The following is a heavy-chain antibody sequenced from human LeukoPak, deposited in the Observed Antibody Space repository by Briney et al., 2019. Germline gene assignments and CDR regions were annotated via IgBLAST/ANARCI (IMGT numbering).Heavy chain of an antibody. D-gene: IGHD3-22*01. CDR2: INHSGST. CDR3: ARDLDSGGYYLDH. CDR1: VGSFSGYY. V-gene: IGHV4-34*01. J-gene: IGHJ4*02. Sequence: KPSETLSLTCAVYVGSFSGYYWTWIRQIPGKGLEWIGEINHSGSTNYNPPLKSRVTISADTSKNQFSLKLRSVTAADTAVYYCARDLDSGGYYLDHWGQGTLVTVSS.